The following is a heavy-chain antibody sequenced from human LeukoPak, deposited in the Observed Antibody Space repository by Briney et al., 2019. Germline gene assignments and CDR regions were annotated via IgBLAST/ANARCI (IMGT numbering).Heavy chain of an antibody. CDR3: ARDTRGESDY. D-gene: IGHD2-2*01. Sequence: PGGSLRLSCAASGFTVSSNYMSWVRQAPGKGLEWVSTISSGGATYYVDSVKDRFAVSRDNSKNTLYIQMNSLRAEDTAMYYCARDTRGESDYWGHGTLVTVSS. V-gene: IGHV3-66*01. CDR2: ISSGGAT. CDR1: GFTVSSNY. J-gene: IGHJ4*01.